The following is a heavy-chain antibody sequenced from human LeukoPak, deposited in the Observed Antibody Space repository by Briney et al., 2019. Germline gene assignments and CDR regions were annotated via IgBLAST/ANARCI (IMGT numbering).Heavy chain of an antibody. CDR2: IWYDGSNK. CDR1: GFTFSSYG. D-gene: IGHD3-10*01. Sequence: GGSLRLSCAASGFTFSSYGMHWVRQAPGKGLEWVAVIWYDGSNKYYADSVKGRFTISRDNSKNTLYLQMNSLRAEDTAVYYCARDSRITMVRGVIPGAFDIWGQGTMVTVSS. J-gene: IGHJ3*02. V-gene: IGHV3-33*01. CDR3: ARDSRITMVRGVIPGAFDI.